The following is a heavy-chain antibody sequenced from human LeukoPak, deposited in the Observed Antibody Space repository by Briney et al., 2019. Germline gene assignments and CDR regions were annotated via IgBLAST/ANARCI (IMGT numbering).Heavy chain of an antibody. D-gene: IGHD1-26*01. V-gene: IGHV3-48*01. CDR2: ISSSSSTI. CDR1: GFTFSSYS. CDR3: ARDGIRGAGAFDI. Sequence: GGSLRLSCAASGFTFSSYSMNWVRRAPGKGLEWVSYISSSSSTIYYADSVKGRFTISRDNAKNSLYLQMNSLRAEDTAVYYCARDGIRGAGAFDIWGQGTMVTVSS. J-gene: IGHJ3*02.